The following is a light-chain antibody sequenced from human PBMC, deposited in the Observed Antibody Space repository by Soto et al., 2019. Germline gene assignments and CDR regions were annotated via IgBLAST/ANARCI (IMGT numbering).Light chain of an antibody. CDR2: GAS. CDR3: QQYNNWPPWT. CDR1: QSVSTN. Sequence: EIVISQSPATLSVNQGERATLSCRASQSVSTNLAWYQQKPGQAPRLLIYGASTRATGIPARFSGSGSGTEFTLTISSLQSEDFAVYFCQQYNNWPPWTFGQGTKVAIK. V-gene: IGKV3-15*01. J-gene: IGKJ1*01.